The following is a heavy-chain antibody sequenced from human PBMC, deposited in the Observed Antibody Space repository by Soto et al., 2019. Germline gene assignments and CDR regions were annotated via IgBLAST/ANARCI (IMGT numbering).Heavy chain of an antibody. V-gene: IGHV3-23*01. CDR1: GFTFSSYA. D-gene: IGHD6-13*01. J-gene: IGHJ4*02. CDR2: ISGSGGST. CDR3: AKGIRSSSWYYFDY. Sequence: GGSLRLSCAASGFTFSSYAMSWVRQAPGKGLEWVSAISGSGGSTYYADSVKGRFTISRDNSKNTLYLQMNSLGAEDTAVYYCAKGIRSSSWYYFDYWGQGTLVTVSS.